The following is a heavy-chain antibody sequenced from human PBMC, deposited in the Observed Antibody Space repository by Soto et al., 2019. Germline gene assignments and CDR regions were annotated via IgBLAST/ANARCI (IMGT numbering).Heavy chain of an antibody. CDR2: INAGNGNT. V-gene: IGHV1-3*01. CDR1: GYTFTSYA. J-gene: IGHJ4*02. D-gene: IGHD6-19*01. CDR3: ARDLGGWPDY. Sequence: QVQLVQSGAEVKKPGASVKVSCKASGYTFTSYAIHWVRQAPGQRLEWMGWINAGNGNTKYSQKFQDRVTITRDTSASTAYMELSSRRSEDTALYYCARDLGGWPDYWGQGTLVTVSS.